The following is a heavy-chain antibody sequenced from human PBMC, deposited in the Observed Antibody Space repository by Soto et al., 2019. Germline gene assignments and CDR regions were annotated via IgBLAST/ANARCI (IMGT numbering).Heavy chain of an antibody. CDR2: IYYSGST. V-gene: IGHV4-31*03. Sequence: SETLSLTCTVSGGSISGGCYYWSWIRQHPGKGLEWIGYIYYSGSTYYNPPLKSRVTISVDTSKNQFSLKLSSVTAPDTAVYYCASAPRYCSSTSCYDPTGWLVHWGQGTLVTVSS. J-gene: IGHJ5*02. D-gene: IGHD2-2*01. CDR3: ASAPRYCSSTSCYDPTGWLVH. CDR1: GGSISGGCYY.